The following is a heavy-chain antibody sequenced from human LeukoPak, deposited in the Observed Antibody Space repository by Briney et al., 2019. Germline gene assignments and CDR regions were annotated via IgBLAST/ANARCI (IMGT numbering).Heavy chain of an antibody. CDR2: IYYSGSS. Sequence: PSETLSLTCTVSGGSISSSSYYWGWIRQPPGKGLEWIGSIYYSGSSYYNPSLKSRVTLSVDTSKNQFSLKLSSVTAADTAVYYCARRGYDSSGYYYAYWGQGTLVTVSS. CDR1: GGSISSSSYY. J-gene: IGHJ4*02. CDR3: ARRGYDSSGYYYAY. V-gene: IGHV4-39*01. D-gene: IGHD3-22*01.